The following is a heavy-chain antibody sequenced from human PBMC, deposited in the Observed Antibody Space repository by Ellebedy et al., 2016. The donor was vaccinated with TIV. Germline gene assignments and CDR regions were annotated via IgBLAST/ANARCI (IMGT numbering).Heavy chain of an antibody. CDR1: GGSFSPYY. V-gene: IGHV4-59*01. CDR2: ISYSGSS. J-gene: IGHJ3*02. D-gene: IGHD3-9*01. Sequence: MPSETLSLTCTVSGGSFSPYYWSWIRQPPGKGPEWLGYISYSGSSNYNPSLKSRITISLDTSTNQFSLKLTSVTAADTAIYYCARYFDWPHAFDIWGQGTLVTVSS. CDR3: ARYFDWPHAFDI.